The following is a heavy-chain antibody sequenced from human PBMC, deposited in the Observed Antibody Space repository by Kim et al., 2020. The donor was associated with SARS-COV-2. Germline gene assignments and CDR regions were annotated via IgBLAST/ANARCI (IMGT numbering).Heavy chain of an antibody. CDR1: GYSFTSYW. Sequence: GESLKISCKGSGYSFTSYWISWVRQMPGKGLEWMGRIDPSDSYTNYSPSFQGHVTISADKSISTAYLQWSSLKASDTAMYYCARYYYGSGSYYTEYNWFDPWGQGTLVTVSS. CDR2: IDPSDSYT. J-gene: IGHJ5*02. V-gene: IGHV5-10-1*01. CDR3: ARYYYGSGSYYTEYNWFDP. D-gene: IGHD3-10*01.